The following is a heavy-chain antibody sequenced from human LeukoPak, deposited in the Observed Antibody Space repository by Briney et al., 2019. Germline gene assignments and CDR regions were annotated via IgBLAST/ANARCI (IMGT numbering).Heavy chain of an antibody. J-gene: IGHJ6*02. CDR2: MSSDGNKK. Sequence: PGRSLRLSCAAPGFTFNSYTMHWVRKAPGKGLEWVAVMSSDGNKKFYAEYVKGRFTISRDNSENTLYLEMNSLRGEDTAVYYCARGDYDLSGSYHYGMDVWGQGTTVTVSS. D-gene: IGHD3-10*01. V-gene: IGHV3-30-3*01. CDR1: GFTFNSYT. CDR3: ARGDYDLSGSYHYGMDV.